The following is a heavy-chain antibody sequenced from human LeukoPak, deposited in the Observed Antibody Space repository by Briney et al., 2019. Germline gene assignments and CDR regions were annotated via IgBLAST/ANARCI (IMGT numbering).Heavy chain of an antibody. CDR2: INIGGTNT. J-gene: IGHJ5*02. CDR1: GFTFSNAW. Sequence: GGSLRLSCAASGFTFSNAWMSWVRQAPGKGLEWLSYINIGGTNTHYADSVKGRFTISRDNAKKSLYLEMNNLRAEDTAVYYCATDGAGFDAWGQGVLVTVSS. V-gene: IGHV3-11*01. CDR3: ATDGAGFDA.